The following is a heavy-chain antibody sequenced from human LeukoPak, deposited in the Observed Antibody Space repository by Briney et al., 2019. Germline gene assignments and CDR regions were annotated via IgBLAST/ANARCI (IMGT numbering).Heavy chain of an antibody. D-gene: IGHD3-3*01. J-gene: IGHJ4*02. CDR2: INQDRSVK. CDR1: GFAFSTYW. Sequence: GGSLRLSCAASGFAFSTYWMDWVRQAPEKGLEWVGNINQDRSVKHYVDSVRGRFTISRDNARNSVYLQMSALRVEDAAVYYCTRDFVFWGQGSLVTASS. V-gene: IGHV3-7*01. CDR3: TRDFVF.